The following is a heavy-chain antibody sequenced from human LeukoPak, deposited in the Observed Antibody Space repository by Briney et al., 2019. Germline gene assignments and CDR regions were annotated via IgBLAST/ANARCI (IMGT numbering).Heavy chain of an antibody. V-gene: IGHV3-21*01. CDR1: GFTFSSYS. J-gene: IGHJ5*02. CDR3: ARTYYDSSGRLNWFDP. CDR2: ISSSSSYI. D-gene: IGHD3-22*01. Sequence: GGFLRLSCAASGFTFSSYSMNWVRQAPGKGLEWVSSISSSSSYIYYADSVKGRFTISRDNAKNSLYLQMNSLRAEDTAVYYCARTYYDSSGRLNWFDPWGQGTLVTVSS.